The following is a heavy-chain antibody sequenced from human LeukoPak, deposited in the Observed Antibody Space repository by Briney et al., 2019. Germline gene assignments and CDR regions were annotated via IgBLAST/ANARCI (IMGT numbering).Heavy chain of an antibody. CDR2: INHSGIT. D-gene: IGHD5-18*01. V-gene: IGHV4-34*01. CDR3: ARWSGYSYGFLRY. Sequence: SETLSLTCAVYGGSLSGYYWSWIRQPPGKGLEWIGEINHSGITNYNPSLKSRVTISVDTSKNQFSLKLSSVTAADTAVYYCARWSGYSYGFLRYWGQGTLVTVSS. J-gene: IGHJ4*02. CDR1: GGSLSGYY.